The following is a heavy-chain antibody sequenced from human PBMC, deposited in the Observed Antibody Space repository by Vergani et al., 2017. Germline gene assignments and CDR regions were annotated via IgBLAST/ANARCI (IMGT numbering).Heavy chain of an antibody. J-gene: IGHJ6*03. CDR3: ARLQKEGITIFGVVINYMDV. CDR1: GITFWKFG. D-gene: IGHD3-3*01. Sequence: EVQLLESGGGLVQPGGSLRLSCEASGITFWKFGMHWVRQGPGKGLEWVSGISWNSGAVDYADSVRGRFTISRDNAKNSLYLQMNSLRAEDTAVYYCARLQKEGITIFGVVINYMDVWGKGTTVTVPS. V-gene: IGHV3-9*01. CDR2: ISWNSGAV.